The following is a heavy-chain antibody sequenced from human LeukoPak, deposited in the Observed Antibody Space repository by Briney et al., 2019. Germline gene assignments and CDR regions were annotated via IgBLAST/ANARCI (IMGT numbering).Heavy chain of an antibody. J-gene: IGHJ6*02. D-gene: IGHD2-15*01. CDR2: IGGGGTT. Sequence: PGGSLRLSCAASGLTFSTYAMRWIRQAPGKGLEWVSSIGGGGTTSYADSVKGRFTISRDLSKITVYLQMNSLRAEDTAVYYCARDRVVCSGESCYLWYYYGMDVWGQGTTVTVSS. V-gene: IGHV3-23*01. CDR1: GLTFSTYA. CDR3: ARDRVVCSGESCYLWYYYGMDV.